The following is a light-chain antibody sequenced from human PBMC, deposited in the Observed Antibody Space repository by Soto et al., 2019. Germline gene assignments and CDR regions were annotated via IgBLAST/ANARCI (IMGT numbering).Light chain of an antibody. CDR2: GAS. V-gene: IGKV3-15*01. CDR3: QQHDQGWT. CDR1: QSVSTK. Sequence: EMVMTQSPATLSVSLGERATLSCRASQSVSTKLVWYQQKPGQAPMLLIYGASTRATGIPARYSGSGSGTEFTLTISSLQSEDFAVDYCQQHDQGWTFGQGNKVEIK. J-gene: IGKJ1*01.